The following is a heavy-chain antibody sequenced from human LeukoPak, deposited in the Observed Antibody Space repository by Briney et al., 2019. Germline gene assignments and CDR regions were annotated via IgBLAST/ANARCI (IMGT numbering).Heavy chain of an antibody. V-gene: IGHV3-33*01. CDR1: GFTFSSYG. CDR3: ARDMEVAGTSIDY. CDR2: IWYDGSNK. J-gene: IGHJ4*02. Sequence: PGGSLRLSCAASGFTFSSYGMHWVRQAPGKGLEWVAVIWYDGSNKYYADSVKGRFTISRDNSKNTLYLQMNILRAEDTAVYYCARDMEVAGTSIDYWGQGTLVTVSS. D-gene: IGHD6-19*01.